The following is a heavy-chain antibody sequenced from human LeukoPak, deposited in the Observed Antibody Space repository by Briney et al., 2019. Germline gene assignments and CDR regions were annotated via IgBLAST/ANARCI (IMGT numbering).Heavy chain of an antibody. CDR2: ISGSGSSA. CDR3: VPEGFDI. J-gene: IGHJ3*02. V-gene: IGHV3-53*01. CDR1: GFTVSSNY. Sequence: GGSLRLSCAASGFTVSSNYMSWVRQAPGKGLEWISIISGSGSSAYYADSVKGRFIISRDNFKNTVRLEMSSLRAEDTALYYCVPEGFDIWGQGTMVTVSS.